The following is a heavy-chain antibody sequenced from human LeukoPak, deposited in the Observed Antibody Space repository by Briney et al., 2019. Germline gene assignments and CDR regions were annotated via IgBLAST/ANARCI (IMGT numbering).Heavy chain of an antibody. CDR2: IYYSGST. CDR1: GGSISSYY. CDR3: ARQRAAGIFDY. D-gene: IGHD6-13*01. J-gene: IGHJ4*02. Sequence: SETLSLTCTVSGGSISSYYWSWIRQPPGKGLEWIGYIYYSGSTNHNPSLKSRVTISVDTSKNQFSLKLSSVTAADTAVYYCARQRAAGIFDYWGQGTLVTVSS. V-gene: IGHV4-59*08.